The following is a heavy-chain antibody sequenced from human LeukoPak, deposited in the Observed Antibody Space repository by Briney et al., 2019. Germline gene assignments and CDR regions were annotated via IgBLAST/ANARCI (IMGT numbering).Heavy chain of an antibody. CDR1: GFTFSSYS. Sequence: GGSLRLSCAASGFTFSSYSMNWVRQAPGRGLEWVSSIRFTGSYIYYADSVKGRFTISRDDAKNLLSLQMNSLRAEDTAVYYCARAGGSTVSHSDYWGQGTLVTVSS. J-gene: IGHJ4*02. CDR2: IRFTGSYI. D-gene: IGHD4-17*01. CDR3: ARAGGSTVSHSDY. V-gene: IGHV3-21*01.